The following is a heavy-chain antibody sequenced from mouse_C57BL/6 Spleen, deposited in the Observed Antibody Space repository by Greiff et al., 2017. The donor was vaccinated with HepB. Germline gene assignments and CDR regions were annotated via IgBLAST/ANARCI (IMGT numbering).Heavy chain of an antibody. D-gene: IGHD2-4*01. J-gene: IGHJ3*01. CDR3: ATVIDYDSAFAY. CDR2: IYPGDGDT. Sequence: VQLQQSGPELVKPGASVKISCKASGYAFSSSWMNWVKQRPGKGLEWIGRIYPGDGDTNYNGKFKGKATLTADKSSSTAYMQLSSLTSEDSAVYFCATVIDYDSAFAYWGQGTLVTVSA. V-gene: IGHV1-82*01. CDR1: GYAFSSSW.